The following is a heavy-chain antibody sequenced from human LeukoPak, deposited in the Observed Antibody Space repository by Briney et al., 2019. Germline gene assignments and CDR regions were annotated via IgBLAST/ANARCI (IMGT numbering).Heavy chain of an antibody. CDR2: ISGGGVTT. CDR1: GFTFSNYR. D-gene: IGHD3-16*01. J-gene: IGHJ6*02. CDR3: ARNQQLGGHSYYYYGMDV. Sequence: PGGSLRLSCAASGFTFSNYRMNWVRQAPGKGLEWVSGISGGGVTTYYADSVKGRFTISRDNSKNTLYLQMNSLRADDTAIYYCARNQQLGGHSYYYYGMDVWGQGTTVTVSS. V-gene: IGHV3-23*01.